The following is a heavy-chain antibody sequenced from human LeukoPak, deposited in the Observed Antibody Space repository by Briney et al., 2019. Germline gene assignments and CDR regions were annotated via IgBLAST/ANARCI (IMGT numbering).Heavy chain of an antibody. J-gene: IGHJ4*02. Sequence: ASVKVSCKASGYTFTSYDINWVRQATGQGLEWMGWMNPNSGNTGYAQKFQGRVTITRNTSISTAYMELSSLRSEDTAVYYCARGIPVSGSYFSDYWGQGTLVTVSS. V-gene: IGHV1-8*03. CDR2: MNPNSGNT. CDR3: ARGIPVSGSYFSDY. CDR1: GYTFTSYD. D-gene: IGHD1-26*01.